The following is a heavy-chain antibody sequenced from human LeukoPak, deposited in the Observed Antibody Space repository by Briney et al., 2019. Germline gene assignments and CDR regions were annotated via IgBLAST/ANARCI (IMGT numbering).Heavy chain of an antibody. CDR2: IKQDGSEK. V-gene: IGHV3-7*01. CDR3: VRDGGTDWYDP. Sequence: GGSLRLSCAASGFSVSDYWMTWVRQAPGKGLEWVANIKQDGSEKTYVDSVKGRFTISRDNAKNSLYLQMNSLRVEATAMYYCVRDGGTDWYDPWGQGTLVTVFS. J-gene: IGHJ5*02. CDR1: GFSVSDYW. D-gene: IGHD3-16*01.